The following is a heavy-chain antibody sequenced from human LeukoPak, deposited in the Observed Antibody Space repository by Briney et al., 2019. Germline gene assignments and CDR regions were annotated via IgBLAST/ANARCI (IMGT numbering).Heavy chain of an antibody. CDR1: GYTFTSYG. CDR2: ISAYNGNT. Sequence: ASVKVSCKASGYTFTSYGISWVRQAPGQGLEWMGWISAYNGNTNYAQKLQGRVTMTTDTSTSTAYMELSSLRSEDTAVYYCAREEQLGPHDYWGQGTLVTVSS. CDR3: AREEQLGPHDY. V-gene: IGHV1-18*01. D-gene: IGHD6-13*01. J-gene: IGHJ4*02.